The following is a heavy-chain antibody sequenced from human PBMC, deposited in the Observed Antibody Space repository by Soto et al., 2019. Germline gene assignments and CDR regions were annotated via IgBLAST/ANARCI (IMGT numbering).Heavy chain of an antibody. CDR2: ISSDGSNK. D-gene: IGHD6-19*01. J-gene: IGHJ4*02. Sequence: QVQLVESGGGVVQPGRSLRLSCAASGFTFSNYAMHWVRQAPDKGLEWVAVISSDGSNKFYGDSVKGRFTISRDNSENTLNLQMNSLRGEDTAVYYCAKDGRSVASFDYWGQGTLVTVSS. V-gene: IGHV3-30*18. CDR1: GFTFSNYA. CDR3: AKDGRSVASFDY.